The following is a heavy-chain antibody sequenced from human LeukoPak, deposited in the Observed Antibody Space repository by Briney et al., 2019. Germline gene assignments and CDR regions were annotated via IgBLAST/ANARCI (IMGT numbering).Heavy chain of an antibody. D-gene: IGHD3/OR15-3a*01. CDR1: GFPFRSHD. J-gene: IGHJ3*02. V-gene: IGHV3-23*01. CDR2: SSASGGST. CDR3: VREGPRGLAFDI. Sequence: GGSLRLSCAASGFPFRSHDMSWVRQAPGKGLEWVSGSSASGGSTFYAHSVKGRFTISRNNSKNTLYLQMNGLRVEDTAVYYCVREGPRGLAFDIWGQGTMVTVSS.